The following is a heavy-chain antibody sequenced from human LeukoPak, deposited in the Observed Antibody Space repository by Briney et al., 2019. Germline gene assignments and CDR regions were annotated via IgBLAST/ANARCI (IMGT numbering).Heavy chain of an antibody. D-gene: IGHD3-22*01. J-gene: IGHJ2*01. CDR3: AREKSSGYWYFDL. Sequence: PSETLSLTCAVSSYSISSGYYWGWIRQPPGKGLEWIGSIYHGGSTYYNPSLKSRVTISVDTSKNQFSLKLSSVTAADTAVFYCAREKSSGYWYFDLWGRGTLVTVSS. V-gene: IGHV4-38-2*02. CDR1: SYSISSGYY. CDR2: IYHGGST.